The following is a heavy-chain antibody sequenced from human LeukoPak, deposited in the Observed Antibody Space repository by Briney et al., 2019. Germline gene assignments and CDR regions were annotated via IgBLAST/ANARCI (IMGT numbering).Heavy chain of an antibody. V-gene: IGHV6-1*01. CDR2: TYYRSKCYN. Sequence: SQTLSVTCAISGDSVSSDSVAWNWIRQSPSRGLEWLGRTYYRSKCYNDYALSVKGRITINPDTSKNQFPLQLNSVTPEDTAVYYCARESASKFDYWGQGTLVTVSS. J-gene: IGHJ4*02. CDR1: GDSVSSDSVA. D-gene: IGHD6-25*01. CDR3: ARESASKFDY.